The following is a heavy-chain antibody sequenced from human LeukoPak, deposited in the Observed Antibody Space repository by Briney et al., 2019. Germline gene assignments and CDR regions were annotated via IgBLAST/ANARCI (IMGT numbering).Heavy chain of an antibody. CDR2: FDPEDGET. CDR1: GYTLTELS. V-gene: IGHV1-24*01. CDR3: ATDGDRYGYEPDY. Sequence: EASVKVSCKVSGYTLTELSMHWVRQAPGKGLEWMGGFDPEDGETINAQKFQGRVTMTEDTSTDTAYMELSSLRSEDTAVYYCATDGDRYGYEPDYWGQGTLVTVSS. J-gene: IGHJ4*02. D-gene: IGHD5-18*01.